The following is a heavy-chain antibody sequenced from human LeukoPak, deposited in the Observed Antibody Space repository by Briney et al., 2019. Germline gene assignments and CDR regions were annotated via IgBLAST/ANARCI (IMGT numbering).Heavy chain of an antibody. CDR2: ISGSGGST. D-gene: IGHD3-22*01. CDR1: GFTFSSYA. J-gene: IGHJ4*02. V-gene: IGHV3-23*01. CDR3: TIMHGYYDGSGYWVQ. Sequence: PGGSLRLSCAASGFTFSSYAMSWVRQAPGKGLEWVSAISGSGGSTYYADSVKGRFTISRDNLRNTLYMQMNSLRDEDTALYYCTIMHGYYDGSGYWVQWGQGTLVTVSS.